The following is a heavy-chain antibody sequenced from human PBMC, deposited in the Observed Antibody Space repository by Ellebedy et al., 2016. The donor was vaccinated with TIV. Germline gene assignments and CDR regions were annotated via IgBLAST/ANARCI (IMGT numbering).Heavy chain of an antibody. Sequence: GESLKISCKGSGYSFTSNWIGWVRQMPGKGLEWMGMIYPGNSDTRYSPSFQGQVTISADKSIRTAYLQWSRLKASDTAMYYCATSRLGDYDYYYWGQGTLVTVTS. CDR1: GYSFTSNW. CDR2: IYPGNSDT. CDR3: ATSRLGDYDYYY. D-gene: IGHD3-16*01. J-gene: IGHJ4*02. V-gene: IGHV5-51*01.